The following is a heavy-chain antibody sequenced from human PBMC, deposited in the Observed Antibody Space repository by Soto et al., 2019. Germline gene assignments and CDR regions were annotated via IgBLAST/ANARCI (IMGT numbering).Heavy chain of an antibody. CDR3: ARDGGPGYSYGFYYYGMDV. D-gene: IGHD5-18*01. CDR2: IKQDGSEK. J-gene: IGHJ6*02. V-gene: IGHV3-7*03. CDR1: GFTFSSYW. Sequence: GGSLRLSCAASGFTFSSYWMSWVRQAPGKGLEWVANIKQDGSEKYYVDSVKGRFTISRDNAKNSLYLQMNSLRAEDTAVYYCARDGGPGYSYGFYYYGMDVWGQGTTVTVSS.